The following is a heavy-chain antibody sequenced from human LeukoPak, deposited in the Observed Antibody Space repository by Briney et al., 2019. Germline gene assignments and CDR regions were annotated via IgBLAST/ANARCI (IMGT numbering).Heavy chain of an antibody. V-gene: IGHV3-23*01. D-gene: IGHD3-10*01. J-gene: IGHJ4*02. CDR2: ISGSGGST. Sequence: PGGSQRLSCAASGFTFSSYAMSWVRQAPGKGLEWVSAISGSGGSTYYADSVKGRFTISRDNSKNTLYLQMNSLRAEDTAVYYCAKDYLLLWFEELLQPRNYFDYWGQGALVTVSS. CDR1: GFTFSSYA. CDR3: AKDYLLLWFEELLQPRNYFDY.